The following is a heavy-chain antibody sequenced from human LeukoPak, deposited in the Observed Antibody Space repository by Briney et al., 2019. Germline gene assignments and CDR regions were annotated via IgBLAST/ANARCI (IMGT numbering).Heavy chain of an antibody. Sequence: GGSLLLSCAASGFPFSSYSMNWVRQAPGKGLEWVSSISSSSSYIYYADSVKGRFTISRDNAKNSLYLQMNSLRAEDTAVYYCARVGYSYGYRYWGQGTLVTVSS. V-gene: IGHV3-21*01. CDR1: GFPFSSYS. J-gene: IGHJ4*02. CDR2: ISSSSSYI. D-gene: IGHD5-18*01. CDR3: ARVGYSYGYRY.